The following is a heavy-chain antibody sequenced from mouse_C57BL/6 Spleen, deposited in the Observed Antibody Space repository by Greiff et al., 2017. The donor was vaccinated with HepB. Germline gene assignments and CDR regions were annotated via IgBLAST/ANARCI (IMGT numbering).Heavy chain of an antibody. CDR1: GYTFTSYW. V-gene: IGHV1-72*01. Sequence: QVQLQQSGAELVKPGASVKLSCKASGYTFTSYWMHWVKQRPGRGLEWIGRIDPNSGGTKYNEKFKSKATLTVDKPSSTAYMQLSSLTSEDSAVYYCARSDITTVVEGYFDVWGTGTTVTVSS. CDR3: ARSDITTVVEGYFDV. D-gene: IGHD1-1*01. J-gene: IGHJ1*03. CDR2: IDPNSGGT.